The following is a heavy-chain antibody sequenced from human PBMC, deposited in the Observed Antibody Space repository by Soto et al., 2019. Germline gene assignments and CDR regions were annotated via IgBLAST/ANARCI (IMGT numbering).Heavy chain of an antibody. CDR1: GGSISSYY. CDR2: IYYSGTT. D-gene: IGHD1-26*01. V-gene: IGHV4-59*08. Sequence: XXTLSLHCTVSGGSISSYYWRWILQPPGKGLEWIGYIYYSGTTDYSPSLKSRVTISVDTSKNQFSLKLSSVTAADSAIYYCARQSGGYYYYGMDVWGQGTTVTVSS. J-gene: IGHJ6*02. CDR3: ARQSGGYYYYGMDV.